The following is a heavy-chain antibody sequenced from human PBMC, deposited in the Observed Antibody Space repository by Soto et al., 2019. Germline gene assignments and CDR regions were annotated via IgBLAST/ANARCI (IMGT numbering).Heavy chain of an antibody. Sequence: VQLLQSGGGLVQPGGSLRLSCEASGFIFATTAMGWVRQAPGKGLEWVSTISGSGVRTYYADSVKGRFTISRGNSKNTLFLQMNSLRADDTAVYFCAAVMGSDYDYVWGSLGFDHWGQGALVTVST. CDR2: ISGSGVRT. J-gene: IGHJ4*02. CDR1: GFIFATTA. CDR3: AAVMGSDYDYVWGSLGFDH. D-gene: IGHD3-16*01. V-gene: IGHV3-23*01.